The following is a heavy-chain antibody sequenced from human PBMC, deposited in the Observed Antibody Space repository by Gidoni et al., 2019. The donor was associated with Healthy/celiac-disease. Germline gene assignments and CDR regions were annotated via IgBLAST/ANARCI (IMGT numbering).Heavy chain of an antibody. J-gene: IGHJ5*02. CDR2: IWYDGSNK. CDR1: GFTFISYG. V-gene: IGHV3-33*01. D-gene: IGHD2-15*01. Sequence: QVQLVESGGGVVQPGRSLRLSCAASGFTFISYGLHWVRQAPGKGLEWVAVIWYDGSNKYYADSVKGRFTISRDNSKNTLYLKMNSLRAEDTAVYYCARDRGAYCSGGSCYGIWFDPWGQGTLVTVSS. CDR3: ARDRGAYCSGGSCYGIWFDP.